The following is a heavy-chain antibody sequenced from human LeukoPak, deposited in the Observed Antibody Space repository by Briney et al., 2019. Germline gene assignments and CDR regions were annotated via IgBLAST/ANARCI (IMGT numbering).Heavy chain of an antibody. J-gene: IGHJ5*02. D-gene: IGHD2-2*01. V-gene: IGHV3-7*01. CDR3: ARDDCSSISCYHNWFDP. CDR2: IKQDGSEK. Sequence: GGSLRLSCAASGFTFSSYWMSWVRQAPGKGLEWVANIKQDGSEKYYVDPVKGRFTISRDNAKNSLYLQMNSLRAEGTAVYYCARDDCSSISCYHNWFDPWGQGTLVTVSS. CDR1: GFTFSSYW.